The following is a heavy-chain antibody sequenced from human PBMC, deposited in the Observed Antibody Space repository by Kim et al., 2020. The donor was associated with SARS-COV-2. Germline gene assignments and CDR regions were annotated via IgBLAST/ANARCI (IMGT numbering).Heavy chain of an antibody. J-gene: IGHJ6*02. CDR1: GFTFSTYN. Sequence: GGSLRLSCAASGFTFSTYNMNWVRQAPGKGLEWVSYVSSSRSTIYYADSAKGRFTISRDNAKNSLYLQMNSLGDEDTAVYYCARNALILPDFGDYEAYYFGMDDWGQGTTVPVSS. V-gene: IGHV3-48*02. D-gene: IGHD4-17*01. CDR3: ARNALILPDFGDYEAYYFGMDD. CDR2: VSSSRSTI.